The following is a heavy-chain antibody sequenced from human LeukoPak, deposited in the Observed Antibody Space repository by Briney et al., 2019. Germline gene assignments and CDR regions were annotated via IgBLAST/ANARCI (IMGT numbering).Heavy chain of an antibody. D-gene: IGHD3-10*01. J-gene: IGHJ3*02. V-gene: IGHV4-39*07. CDR2: IYYSGTT. CDR3: ARVAYYGSGSYTFDI. CDR1: GGSISSYSHY. Sequence: SETLSLTCTVSGGSISSYSHYWGWIRQPPGKGLEWIGSIYYSGTTYYNPSLKSRVTISVDTSKNQFSLKLSSVTAADTAVYYCARVAYYGSGSYTFDIWGQGTMVTVSS.